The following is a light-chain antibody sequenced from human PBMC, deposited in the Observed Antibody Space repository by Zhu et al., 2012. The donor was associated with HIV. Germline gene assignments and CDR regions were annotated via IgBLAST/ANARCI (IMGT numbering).Light chain of an antibody. V-gene: IGKV1-9*01. CDR2: GAS. CDR3: QHLTLYPT. CDR1: QGISNH. Sequence: DIQLTQSPSFLSASLGDRVTITCRASQGISNHLAWYHQKPGKAPKLLIYGASVLQSGVPSRFSGSGSGTEFTLTISSLQPEDFATYFCQHLTLYPTFGGGSKVEIK. J-gene: IGKJ4*01.